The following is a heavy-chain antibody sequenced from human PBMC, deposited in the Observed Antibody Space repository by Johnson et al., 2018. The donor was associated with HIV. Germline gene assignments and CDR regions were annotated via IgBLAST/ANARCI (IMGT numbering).Heavy chain of an antibody. CDR1: GFTFSSYG. D-gene: IGHD3-10*01. J-gene: IGHJ3*01. CDR3: AKTRMGGILDAFDL. V-gene: IGHV3-30*02. Sequence: QVQLVESGGGLVQPGGSLRLSCAASGFTFSSYGMHWVRQAPGKGLEWVAFIRYDGTNKYYADSVKGRFTLSRDNSKNTLDLQMNSLTIEDTAVFYCAKTRMGGILDAFDLWGQGTMVIVS. CDR2: IRYDGTNK.